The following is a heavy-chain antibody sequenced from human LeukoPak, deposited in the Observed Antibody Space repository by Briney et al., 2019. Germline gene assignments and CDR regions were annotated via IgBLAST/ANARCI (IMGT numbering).Heavy chain of an antibody. V-gene: IGHV4-59*01. CDR3: ARDSLDYYDSSGYPE. CDR2: IYYSGST. Sequence: SETLSLICTVSGGSISSYYWSWIRQPPGKGLEWIGYIYYSGSTNYNPSLKSRVTISVDTSKNQFSLKLSSVTAADTAVYYCARDSLDYYDSSGYPEWGQGTLVTVSS. J-gene: IGHJ4*02. D-gene: IGHD3-22*01. CDR1: GGSISSYY.